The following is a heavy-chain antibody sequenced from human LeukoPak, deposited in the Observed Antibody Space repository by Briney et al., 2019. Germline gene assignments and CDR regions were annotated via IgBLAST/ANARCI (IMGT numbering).Heavy chain of an antibody. CDR1: GASISTHY. J-gene: IGHJ4*02. D-gene: IGHD6-13*01. V-gene: IGHV4-59*11. CDR3: ARAGAIATVHLDLDH. CDR2: FYFRGST. Sequence: SETLSLTCTVSGASISTHYWSWIRQPPEKGPEWIGDFYFRGSTNYNPSLKSRATISGDTSKNQFSLNLRSVTAADTAVYYCARAGAIATVHLDLDHWGRGTQVTVSS.